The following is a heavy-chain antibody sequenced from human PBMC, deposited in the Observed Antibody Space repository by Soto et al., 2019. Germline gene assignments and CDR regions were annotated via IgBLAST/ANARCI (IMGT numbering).Heavy chain of an antibody. Sequence: GGSLRLSCAASGFTFSSYAMSWVRQAPGKGLEWVSAISGSGGSTYYADSVKGRFTISRDNSKSTLYLQMNSLRAEDTAVYYCAKSPRGYYDFWSGYYMPLPMDVWGKGTTVTVSS. CDR1: GFTFSSYA. D-gene: IGHD3-3*01. J-gene: IGHJ6*03. CDR3: AKSPRGYYDFWSGYYMPLPMDV. CDR2: ISGSGGST. V-gene: IGHV3-23*01.